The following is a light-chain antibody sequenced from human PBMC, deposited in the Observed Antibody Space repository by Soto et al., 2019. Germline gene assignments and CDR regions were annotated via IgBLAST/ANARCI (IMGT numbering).Light chain of an antibody. CDR2: DAS. V-gene: IGKV3-11*01. CDR1: QSVSTF. CDR3: QQRSDWPSIT. J-gene: IGKJ5*01. Sequence: EIVLTQSPATLSSSPGERATLSCRASQSVSTFLAWYQQKPGQAPRLLIHDASIRATGIPARFSGSGSGTDFTLTISSLEPEDFAVYHCQQRSDWPSITFGQGTRLEIK.